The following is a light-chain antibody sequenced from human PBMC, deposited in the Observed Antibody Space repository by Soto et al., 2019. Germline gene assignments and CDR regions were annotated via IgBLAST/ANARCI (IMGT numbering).Light chain of an antibody. CDR1: QSISTW. J-gene: IGKJ1*01. CDR3: QQYNNYWT. Sequence: DIPMTQSPSTLSASVGDRVTITCRTSQSISTWLAWYQQKPGKAPKLLIHKASNLESGVPSRFSGSGSGTEFTLTISSLQPDDFATYYCQQYNNYWTFGQGTKVEIK. CDR2: KAS. V-gene: IGKV1-5*03.